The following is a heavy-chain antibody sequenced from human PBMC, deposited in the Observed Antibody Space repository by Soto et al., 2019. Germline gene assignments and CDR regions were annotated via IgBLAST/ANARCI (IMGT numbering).Heavy chain of an antibody. Sequence: QVHLQQWGAGLLKPSETLSLTCAVYGGSVNGYYWNWIRQPPGKGLEWIGEINHTGGTHYNPSLKIRVTLSVATSKNQFALRLSSVTAADTAIYYCATRITVFGLLIPPFDPWGQGTQVTVSS. D-gene: IGHD3-3*01. V-gene: IGHV4-34*02. CDR3: ATRITVFGLLIPPFDP. CDR1: GGSVNGYY. J-gene: IGHJ5*02. CDR2: INHTGGT.